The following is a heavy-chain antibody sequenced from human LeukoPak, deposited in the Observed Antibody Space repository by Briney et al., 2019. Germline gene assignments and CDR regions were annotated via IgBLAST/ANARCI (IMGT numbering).Heavy chain of an antibody. CDR2: INTNSGGT. V-gene: IGHV1-2*02. D-gene: IGHD3-22*01. CDR3: ARAHDSSGYYSDAFDI. CDR1: VYTFTGYY. Sequence: ASVTVSCKSSVYTFTGYYMHWVRQAPGQGLEWMGWINTNSGGTNYAQKFQGRVTMTRDTSISTAYMELSRLRSDDTAVYYCARAHDSSGYYSDAFDIWGQGTMVTVSS. J-gene: IGHJ3*02.